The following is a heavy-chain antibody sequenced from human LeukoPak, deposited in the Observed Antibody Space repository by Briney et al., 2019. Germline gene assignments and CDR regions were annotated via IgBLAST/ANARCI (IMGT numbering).Heavy chain of an antibody. J-gene: IGHJ6*03. CDR1: GFIFDDYA. Sequence: GGSLRLSCAASGFIFDDYAMHWVRQAPGKGLEWVSLISWDGGSTYYADSVKGRFTISRDNSKNSLYLQMNSLRAEDTALYYCAKDESSGWYISYYMDVWGKGTTVTVSS. CDR3: AKDESSGWYISYYMDV. D-gene: IGHD6-19*01. V-gene: IGHV3-43D*03. CDR2: ISWDGGST.